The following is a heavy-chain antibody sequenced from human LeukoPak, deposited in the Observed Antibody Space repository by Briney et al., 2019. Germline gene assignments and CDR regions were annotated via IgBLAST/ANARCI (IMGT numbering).Heavy chain of an antibody. CDR2: IYSGGST. CDR1: GFTVSSNY. CDR3: ASLLEYYDYVWGSYSSEDY. V-gene: IGHV3-53*01. Sequence: GGSLRLSCAASGFTVSSNYISWVRQAPGKGLEWVSVIYSGGSTYSAASVKGRFTISRDNSQNTLYLQMNTLRAEDTPVYNCASLLEYYDYVWGSYSSEDYWGQGNLVTVSS. D-gene: IGHD3-16*02. J-gene: IGHJ4*02.